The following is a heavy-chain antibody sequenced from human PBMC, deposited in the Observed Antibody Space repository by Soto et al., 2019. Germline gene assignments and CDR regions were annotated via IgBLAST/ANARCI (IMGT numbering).Heavy chain of an antibody. CDR2: IDWDDDK. J-gene: IGHJ5*02. D-gene: IGHD3-22*01. CDR1: GFSLNTSGMC. CDR3: ARNPSSYYDSSGYYYPGNWFDP. Sequence: GSGPTLVNPTQTLTLTCTFSGFSLNTSGMCVTWIRQPPGKALEWLARIDWDDDKYYSKSLKTRLTISKDTSKNQVVLTMTNMDPVDTATYYCARNPSSYYDSSGYYYPGNWFDPWGQGILVTVSS. V-gene: IGHV2-70*11.